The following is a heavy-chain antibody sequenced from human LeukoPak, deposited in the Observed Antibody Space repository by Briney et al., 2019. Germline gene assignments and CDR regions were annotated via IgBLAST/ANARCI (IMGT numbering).Heavy chain of an antibody. J-gene: IGHJ6*02. CDR2: INHSGST. CDR3: ARGKGGGYYYYYGMDV. Sequence: GSLRLSCAASGFTFSNAWMSWVRQPPGKGLEWIGEINHSGSTNYNPSLKSRVTISVDTSKNQFSLKLSSVTAADTAVYYCARGKGGGYYYYYGMDVWGQGTTVTVSS. V-gene: IGHV4-34*01. CDR1: GFTFSNAW. D-gene: IGHD1-26*01.